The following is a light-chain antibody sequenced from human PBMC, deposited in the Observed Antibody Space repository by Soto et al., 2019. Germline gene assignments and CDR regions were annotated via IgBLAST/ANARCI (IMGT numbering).Light chain of an antibody. CDR3: QQYNNWPLT. CDR2: GAS. Sequence: EIVMTQSPATLSVSPGERATLSCRASQSVSSNLAWYQRRPGQAPRLLINGASTRATGIPARFSGSGSGTEVTLTISSLQSEDFAVYYCQQYNNWPLTFGPGTKVDIK. J-gene: IGKJ3*01. V-gene: IGKV3-15*01. CDR1: QSVSSN.